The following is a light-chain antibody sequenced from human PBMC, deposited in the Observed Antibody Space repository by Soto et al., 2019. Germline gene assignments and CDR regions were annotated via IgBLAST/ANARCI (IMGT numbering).Light chain of an antibody. J-gene: IGKJ5*01. CDR1: QTISSW. CDR2: RAS. CDR3: QQYDSYPIT. V-gene: IGKV1-5*01. Sequence: DIHMTQSPSPLSGSVGDSVTITCRASQTISSWLAWYQQKPGTAPKLLIYRASTLESGVPARFSGSGSGTEFTLTISSLQPEDFATYYCQQYDSYPITFGQGTRLDIK.